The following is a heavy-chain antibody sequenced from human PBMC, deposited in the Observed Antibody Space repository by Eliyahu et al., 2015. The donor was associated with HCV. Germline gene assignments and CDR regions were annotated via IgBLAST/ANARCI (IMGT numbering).Heavy chain of an antibody. CDR3: AREEQTTFDY. J-gene: IGHJ4*02. D-gene: IGHD1/OR15-1a*01. Sequence: EVQLVESGGGLVKPGGSLRLSCAASGFTFGSYSMTWVRQAPGKGLEWVSSISSSSSYIYYADSVKGRFTISRDNAKNSLYLQMNSLRAEDTAVYYCAREEQTTFDYWGQGTLVTVSS. V-gene: IGHV3-21*01. CDR1: GFTFGSYS. CDR2: ISSSSSYI.